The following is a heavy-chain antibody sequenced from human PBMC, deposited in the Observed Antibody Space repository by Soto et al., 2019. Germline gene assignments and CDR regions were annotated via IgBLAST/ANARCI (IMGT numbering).Heavy chain of an antibody. J-gene: IGHJ6*02. CDR1: GYSFTSYW. CDR3: ARCIAAAGTTVIFPYYDGMDV. D-gene: IGHD6-13*01. V-gene: IGHV5-51*01. Sequence: PGESLKISCKGSGYSFTSYWIGWVRQMPGKGLEWMGIIYPGDSDTRYSPSFQGQVTISADKSISTAYLQWSSLKASDTAMYYCARCIAAAGTTVIFPYYDGMDVWGQGTTVTVSS. CDR2: IYPGDSDT.